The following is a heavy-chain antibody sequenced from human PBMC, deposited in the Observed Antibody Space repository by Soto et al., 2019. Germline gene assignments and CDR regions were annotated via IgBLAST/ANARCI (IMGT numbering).Heavy chain of an antibody. CDR3: ARAGYSSSWPYYYYGMDV. CDR2: TYYRSKWYN. Sequence: PSQTLSLTCAISGDSVSSNSAAWNWIRQSPSRGLEWQGRTYYRSKWYNDYAVSVKSRITINPDTSKNQFSLQLNSVTPEDTAVYYCARAGYSSSWPYYYYGMDVWGQGTTVTVSS. V-gene: IGHV6-1*01. J-gene: IGHJ6*02. CDR1: GDSVSSNSAA. D-gene: IGHD6-13*01.